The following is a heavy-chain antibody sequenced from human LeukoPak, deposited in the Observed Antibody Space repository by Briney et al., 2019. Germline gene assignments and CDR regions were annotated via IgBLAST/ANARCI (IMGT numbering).Heavy chain of an antibody. CDR3: AKVGTYYYDSSGYYCDM. Sequence: GGSLRLSCVASGFTFSSYAMSWVRQAPGKGLEWVSGLTGSGGNTYYADSVKGRFTISRDNSKNTLYLQMNSLRAEDTAVYYCAKVGTYYYDSSGYYCDMWGQGTLVTVSS. CDR1: GFTFSSYA. V-gene: IGHV3-23*01. CDR2: LTGSGGNT. J-gene: IGHJ4*02. D-gene: IGHD3-22*01.